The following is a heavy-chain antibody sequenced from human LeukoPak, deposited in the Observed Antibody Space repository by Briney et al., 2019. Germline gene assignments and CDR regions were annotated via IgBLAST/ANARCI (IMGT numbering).Heavy chain of an antibody. J-gene: IGHJ4*02. CDR2: ISVSSSTI. CDR3: ASLGLGYYFDY. V-gene: IGHV3-48*02. D-gene: IGHD5-12*01. Sequence: GGSLRLSCAVSGFTFNSYNMNWVRQAPGKGLEWVSYISVSSSTIYYADSVKGRFTISRDNAKNSLYLQMNSLRDDDTAVYYCASLGLGYYFDYWGEGTLVTVSS. CDR1: GFTFNSYN.